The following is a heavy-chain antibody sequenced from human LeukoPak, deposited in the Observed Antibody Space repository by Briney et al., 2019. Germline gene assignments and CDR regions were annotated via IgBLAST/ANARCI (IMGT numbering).Heavy chain of an antibody. J-gene: IGHJ2*01. CDR1: GYTFTSYG. CDR3: ARGGVPAAVPFYWYFDL. Sequence: ASVKVSCKASGYTFTSYGISWVRQAPGQGLEWMGWISAYNGNTNYAQKLQGRVTMTTDTSTSTAYMELRSLRSDDTAVYYCARGGVPAAVPFYWYFDLWGRGTLVTVPS. D-gene: IGHD2-2*01. CDR2: ISAYNGNT. V-gene: IGHV1-18*01.